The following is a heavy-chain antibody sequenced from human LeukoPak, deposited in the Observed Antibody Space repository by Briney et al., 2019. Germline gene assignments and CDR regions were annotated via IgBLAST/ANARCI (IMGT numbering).Heavy chain of an antibody. CDR3: ARGRGSGSYYKF. V-gene: IGHV4-39*07. D-gene: IGHD3-10*01. CDR2: VYYSGST. CDR1: GDSSSSSDYY. Sequence: SSETLSLTCTVSGDSSSSSDYYWGWIRQPPGKGLEWIGSVYYSGSTYYNPSLKSRVTISVDTSKNQFSLKLSSVTAADTAVYYCARGRGSGSYYKFWGQGTLVTVSS. J-gene: IGHJ4*02.